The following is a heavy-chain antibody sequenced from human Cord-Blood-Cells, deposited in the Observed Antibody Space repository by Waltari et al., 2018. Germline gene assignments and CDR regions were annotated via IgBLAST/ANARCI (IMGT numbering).Heavy chain of an antibody. CDR2: INPNSGGT. CDR1: GYTFTGYQ. D-gene: IGHD6-13*01. Sequence: QVQLVQSGAEVKKPGASVKVSCKASGYTFTGYQMHWVRHDPGQGLEWMGWINPNSGGTNYAQKFQGRVTMTRDTSISTAYMELSRLRSDDTAVYYCARDPSSSSWYWYFDLWGRGTLVTVSS. CDR3: ARDPSSSSWYWYFDL. J-gene: IGHJ2*01. V-gene: IGHV1-2*02.